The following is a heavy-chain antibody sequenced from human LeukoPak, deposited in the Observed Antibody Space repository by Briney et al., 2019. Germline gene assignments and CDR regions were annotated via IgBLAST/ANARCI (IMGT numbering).Heavy chain of an antibody. Sequence: GGSLRLSCGASGFTFSIYAMSWVRQAPGKGLEWVSAISGSGGSTYYADSVKGRFTISRDNSKNTLYLQMNSLRAEDTAVYYCAREVGDPQFITMVRGALDYWGQGTLVTVSS. CDR1: GFTFSIYA. V-gene: IGHV3-23*01. D-gene: IGHD3-10*01. CDR3: AREVGDPQFITMVRGALDY. CDR2: ISGSGGST. J-gene: IGHJ4*02.